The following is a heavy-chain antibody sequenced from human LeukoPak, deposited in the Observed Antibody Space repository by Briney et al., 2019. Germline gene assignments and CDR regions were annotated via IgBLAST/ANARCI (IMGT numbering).Heavy chain of an antibody. Sequence: GGSLRLSCAASGFTFSSYAMSWARQAPGKGLEWVSAISSSTGNTYYADSVKGRFTVSRDNSKNTLYLQMNSLRAEDTAVYYCAKGAGLYSYYYFDLWGRGTLVTVSS. D-gene: IGHD2/OR15-2a*01. CDR2: ISSSTGNT. V-gene: IGHV3-23*01. CDR1: GFTFSSYA. CDR3: AKGAGLYSYYYFDL. J-gene: IGHJ2*01.